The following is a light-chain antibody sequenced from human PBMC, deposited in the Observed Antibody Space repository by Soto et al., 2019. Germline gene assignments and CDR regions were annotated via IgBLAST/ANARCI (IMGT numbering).Light chain of an antibody. CDR1: SSNIGSNY. V-gene: IGLV1-47*02. CDR3: AAWDDSLGGVV. J-gene: IGLJ2*01. Sequence: QPVLTRPPSASGTPGQRVTISCFGSSSNIGSNYVYWYQQLPGTAPKLLIYSNNQRPSGVPDRFSGSKSGTSASLAISGLRSEDEADYYCAAWDDSLGGVVFGGGTKVTVL. CDR2: SNN.